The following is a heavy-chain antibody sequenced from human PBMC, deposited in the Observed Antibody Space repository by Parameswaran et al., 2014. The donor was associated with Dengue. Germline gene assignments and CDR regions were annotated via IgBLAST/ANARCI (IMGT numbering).Heavy chain of an antibody. CDR3: AKDTAYYYDSSGSLDY. J-gene: IGHJ4*02. D-gene: IGHD3-22*01. CDR2: ISWNSGSI. Sequence: VRQAPGKGLEWVSGISWNSGSIGYADSVKGRFTISRDNAKNSLYLQMNSLRAEDTALYYCAKDTAYYYDSSGSLDYWGQGTLVTVSS. V-gene: IGHV3-9*01.